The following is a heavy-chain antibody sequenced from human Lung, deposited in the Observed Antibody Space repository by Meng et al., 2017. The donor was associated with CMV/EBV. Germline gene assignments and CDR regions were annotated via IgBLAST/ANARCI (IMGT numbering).Heavy chain of an antibody. Sequence: TFPGYYMHWVRQAPGQGLEWLRWIHPHRGGTNYAQKFQGRVTMTRDTSISTAYMELSRLRSDDTAVYYCARDLNGYQLLSQASRFDPWGQGTLVTVSS. D-gene: IGHD2-2*01. CDR2: IHPHRGGT. J-gene: IGHJ5*02. CDR3: ARDLNGYQLLSQASRFDP. V-gene: IGHV1-2*02. CDR1: TFPGYY.